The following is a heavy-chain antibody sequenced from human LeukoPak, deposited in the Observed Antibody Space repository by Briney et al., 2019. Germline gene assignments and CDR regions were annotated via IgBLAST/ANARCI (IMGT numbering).Heavy chain of an antibody. Sequence: GGSLRLSCAASGFTFSSYGMHWVRQAPGKGLEWVAFLRCDGSNKYYADSVKGRFNISRDNSKNTLYLQMNSLRAEDTAVYYCAKAQYDFWSGADYWGQGTLVAVSS. CDR2: LRCDGSNK. V-gene: IGHV3-30*02. CDR1: GFTFSSYG. D-gene: IGHD3-3*01. CDR3: AKAQYDFWSGADY. J-gene: IGHJ4*02.